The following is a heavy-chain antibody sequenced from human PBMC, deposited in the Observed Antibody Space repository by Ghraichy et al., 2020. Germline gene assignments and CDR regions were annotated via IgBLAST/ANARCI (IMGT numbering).Heavy chain of an antibody. D-gene: IGHD2-21*02. J-gene: IGHJ4*02. CDR3: AGFPQESVVVTAIEAGDY. Sequence: SETLSLTCAVYGGSFSGYYWSWIRQPPGKGLEWIGEINHSGSTNYNPSLKSRVTISVDTSKNQFSLKLSSVTAADTAVYYCAGFPQESVVVTAIEAGDYWGQGTLVTVSS. CDR2: INHSGST. CDR1: GGSFSGYY. V-gene: IGHV4-34*01.